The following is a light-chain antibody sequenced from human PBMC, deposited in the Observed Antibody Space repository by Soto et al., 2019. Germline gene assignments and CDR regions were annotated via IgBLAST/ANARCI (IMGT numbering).Light chain of an antibody. CDR1: QSVSSSY. Sequence: EIVLTQSPGTLSLSPGERATLSCRASQSVSSSYLAWYQQKPGQAPRLLIYDASNRATGIPARFSGSGSGTDFTLTISSLEPEDFAVYYCQQYSNWPSWTFGQGTKVDIK. J-gene: IGKJ1*01. CDR2: DAS. CDR3: QQYSNWPSWT. V-gene: IGKV3-20*01.